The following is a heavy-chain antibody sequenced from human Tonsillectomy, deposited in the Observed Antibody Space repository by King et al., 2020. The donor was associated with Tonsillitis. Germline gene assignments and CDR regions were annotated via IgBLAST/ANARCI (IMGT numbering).Heavy chain of an antibody. CDR2: ISWNSGSI. CDR1: GFTFDDYA. CDR3: AKDIPTTPISARDYYYYGMDV. Sequence: VQLVESGGGLVQPGRSLRLSCAASGFTFDDYAMHWVRQAPGKGLEWVSGISWNSGSIGYADSVKGRFTISRDNAKNSLYLQMNSLRAEDTALYYCAKDIPTTPISARDYYYYGMDVWGQGTTVTVSS. V-gene: IGHV3-9*01. D-gene: IGHD3-3*02. J-gene: IGHJ6*02.